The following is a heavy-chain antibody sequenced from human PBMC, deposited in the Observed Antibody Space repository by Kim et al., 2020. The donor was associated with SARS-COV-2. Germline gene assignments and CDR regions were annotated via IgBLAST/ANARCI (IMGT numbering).Heavy chain of an antibody. J-gene: IGHJ6*02. Sequence: GGSLRLSCAASGFTFSSYAMSWVRQAPGKGLEWVSAISGSGGSTYYADSVKGRFTISRDNSKNTLYLQMNSLRAEDTAVYYCAKEIGRGPYYYYGMDVWGQGTTVTVSS. CDR2: ISGSGGST. V-gene: IGHV3-23*01. CDR3: AKEIGRGPYYYYGMDV. CDR1: GFTFSSYA. D-gene: IGHD2-21*01.